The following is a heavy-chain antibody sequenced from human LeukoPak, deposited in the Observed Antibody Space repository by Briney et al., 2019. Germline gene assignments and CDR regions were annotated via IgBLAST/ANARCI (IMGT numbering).Heavy chain of an antibody. CDR2: ISYDESNK. J-gene: IGHJ5*02. D-gene: IGHD3-10*01. Sequence: GGSLRLSCATSGFTFSSYAMHWVRQAPGKGLEWVAVISYDESNKYYADSVKGRFTISRDNSKNTLYLQMNSLRTEDTAVYYCARDNYYGSGSYSGFGWFDPWGQGTLVTVSS. V-gene: IGHV3-30-3*01. CDR1: GFTFSSYA. CDR3: ARDNYYGSGSYSGFGWFDP.